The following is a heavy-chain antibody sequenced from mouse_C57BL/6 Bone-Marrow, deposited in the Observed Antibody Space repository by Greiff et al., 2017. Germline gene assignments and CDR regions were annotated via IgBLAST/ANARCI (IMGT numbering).Heavy chain of an antibody. CDR2: IDPSDSYT. Sequence: QVQLKQPGAELVKPGASVKLSCKASGYTFTSYWMQWVKQRPGQGLEWIGEIDPSDSYTNYNQKFKGKAPWTVDTSASTAYMQLSSLTSEYSAVYYGARGEELTGNFDYWGQGTTLTVSS. V-gene: IGHV1-50*01. J-gene: IGHJ2*01. D-gene: IGHD4-1*01. CDR1: GYTFTSYW. CDR3: ARGEELTGNFDY.